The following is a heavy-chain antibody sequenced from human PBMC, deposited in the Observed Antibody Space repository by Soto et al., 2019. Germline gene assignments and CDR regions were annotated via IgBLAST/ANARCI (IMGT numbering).Heavy chain of an antibody. D-gene: IGHD1-20*01. Sequence: QRLSCAASGFTFSSYEMNWVRQAPGKGLEWVSYISSSGRTIYYADSVKGRFTISRDNAKNSLYLQMNSLRAEDTAVYYCARSGYNWNDGARGYLDYWGQGTLVTVSS. CDR3: ARSGYNWNDGARGYLDY. CDR1: GFTFSSYE. CDR2: ISSSGRTI. J-gene: IGHJ4*02. V-gene: IGHV3-48*03.